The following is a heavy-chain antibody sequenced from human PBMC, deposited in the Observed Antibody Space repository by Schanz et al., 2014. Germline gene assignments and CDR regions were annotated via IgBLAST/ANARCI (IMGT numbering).Heavy chain of an antibody. CDR1: GFTFSSYA. V-gene: IGHV3-21*04. CDR3: ARDGGRDGYNLAFDV. D-gene: IGHD5-12*01. Sequence: EVQLLESGGGLVQPGGSLRLSCAVSGFTFSSYAMSWVRQAPGNGLEWVSSISSSSSYIYYADSVKGRFTISRDNAKSSLFLQMNSLRAEDTAVYFCARDGGRDGYNLAFDVWGQGTLVTVSS. CDR2: ISSSSSYI. J-gene: IGHJ3*01.